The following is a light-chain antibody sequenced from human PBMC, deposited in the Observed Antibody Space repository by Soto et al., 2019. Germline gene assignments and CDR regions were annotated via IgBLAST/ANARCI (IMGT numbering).Light chain of an antibody. CDR3: QQYTYSPQT. CDR2: NAL. V-gene: IGKV3-20*01. CDR1: QSVGTNF. Sequence: EVVLTQSPGTLSLSPGERATLSCRASQSVGTNFLAWYQQKPGQAPRLLIYNALSRASGITDRFSGSGSGTDFTLTVSRLEPDDCAVYYCQQYTYSPQTFGQGTRLDIK. J-gene: IGKJ5*01.